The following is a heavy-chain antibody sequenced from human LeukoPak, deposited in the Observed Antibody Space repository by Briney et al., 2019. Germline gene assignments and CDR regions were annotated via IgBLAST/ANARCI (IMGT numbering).Heavy chain of an antibody. V-gene: IGHV4-30-4*01. D-gene: IGHD2-2*01. J-gene: IGHJ4*02. CDR1: GGSISSGDYY. CDR2: IYYSGST. CDR3: ARGPYCSSTSCSDY. Sequence: SETLSLTCTVSGGSISSGDYYWSWIRQPPGKGLEWIGYIYYSGSTYYNPSLKSRVTISVDTSKNQFSLKLSSVTAADTAVYYCARGPYCSSTSCSDYWGQGTLVTVSS.